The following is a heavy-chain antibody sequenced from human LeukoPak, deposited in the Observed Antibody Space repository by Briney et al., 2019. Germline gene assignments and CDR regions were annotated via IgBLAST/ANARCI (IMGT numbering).Heavy chain of an antibody. J-gene: IGHJ4*02. D-gene: IGHD3-3*01. CDR3: ARHSYDFWSGYTYYFDY. V-gene: IGHV4-59*08. Sequence: PSETLSLICAVYGGSFSGYYWSWIRQPPGKGLEWIGYIYYSGSTNYNPSLKSRVTISVDTSKNQFSLKLSSVTAADTAVYYCARHSYDFWSGYTYYFDYWGQGTLVTVSS. CDR1: GGSFSGYY. CDR2: IYYSGST.